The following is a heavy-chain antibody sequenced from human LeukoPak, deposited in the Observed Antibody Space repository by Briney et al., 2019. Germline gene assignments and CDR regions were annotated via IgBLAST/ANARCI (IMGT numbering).Heavy chain of an antibody. CDR3: ARDHMAVYYYYYMDV. CDR2: TNSDGSST. D-gene: IGHD5-24*01. V-gene: IGHV3-74*01. CDR1: GFTFSSYW. Sequence: PGGSLRLSWPVSGFTFSSYWMDWVRQAPGNVLVWVSRTNSDGSSTSYADWLKGRFNISRDNAKNTLYLQMNSLRAEDTAVYYCARDHMAVYYYYYMDVWGKGTTVTVSS. J-gene: IGHJ6*03.